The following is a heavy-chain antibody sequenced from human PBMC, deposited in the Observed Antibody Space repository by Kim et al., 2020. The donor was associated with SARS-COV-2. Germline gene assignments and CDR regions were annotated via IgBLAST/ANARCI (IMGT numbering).Heavy chain of an antibody. CDR2: ISGSGGST. CDR3: AKDRYCSTTSCYGMGWYFYL. D-gene: IGHD2-2*01. CDR1: GFIFSSYA. V-gene: IGHV3-23*01. Sequence: GGSLRLSCAASGFIFSSYAMSWVRQAPGKGLEWVSTISGSGGSTNYADSVKGRFTISRDNYKNTLYLPMTSLRAEDTAVYYCAKDRYCSTTSCYGMGWYFYLWVRGTLVTVSS. J-gene: IGHJ2*01.